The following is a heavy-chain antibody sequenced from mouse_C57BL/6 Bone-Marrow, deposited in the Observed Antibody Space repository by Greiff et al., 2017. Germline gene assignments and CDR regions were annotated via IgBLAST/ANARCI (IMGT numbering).Heavy chain of an antibody. CDR2: INPNNGGT. CDR1: GYTFTDYN. V-gene: IGHV1-22*01. Sequence: EVQLQQSGPELVKPGASVKMSCKASGYTFTDYNMHWVKQSHGKSLEWIGYINPNNGGTSYNQKFKGKATLTVNKSSSTAYMELRSLTSEDSAVYYCAREGVTTVVAPYYFDYWGQGTTLTVSS. J-gene: IGHJ2*01. D-gene: IGHD1-1*01. CDR3: AREGVTTVVAPYYFDY.